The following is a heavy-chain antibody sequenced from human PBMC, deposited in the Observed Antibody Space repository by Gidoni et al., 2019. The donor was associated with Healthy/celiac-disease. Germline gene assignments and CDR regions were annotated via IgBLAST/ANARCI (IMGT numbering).Heavy chain of an antibody. CDR1: GGTFSSYA. J-gene: IGHJ4*02. V-gene: IGHV1-69*12. CDR3: ARANFGTKSVRYDFWSGYYFDY. D-gene: IGHD3-3*01. CDR2: IIPIFGTA. Sequence: QVQLVQSGAEVKKPGSSVKVSCKASGGTFSSYAISWVRQAPGQGLEWMGGIIPIFGTANYAQKFQGRVTITADESTSTAYMELSSLRSEDTAVYYCARANFGTKSVRYDFWSGYYFDYWGQGTLVTVSS.